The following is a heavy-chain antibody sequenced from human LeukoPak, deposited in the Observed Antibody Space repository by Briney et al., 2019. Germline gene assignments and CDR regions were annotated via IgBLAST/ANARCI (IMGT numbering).Heavy chain of an antibody. D-gene: IGHD5-18*01. CDR2: IYYSGST. Sequence: PSETLSLTCTVSGGSISSSSYYWGWIRQPPGKGLEWIGSIYYSGSTYYNPSLKSRVTISVDTSKNQFSLKLSSVTAADTAVYYCARQRYSYGYGSAFDIWGQGTMVTVSS. CDR1: GGSISSSSYY. CDR3: ARQRYSYGYGSAFDI. J-gene: IGHJ3*02. V-gene: IGHV4-39*01.